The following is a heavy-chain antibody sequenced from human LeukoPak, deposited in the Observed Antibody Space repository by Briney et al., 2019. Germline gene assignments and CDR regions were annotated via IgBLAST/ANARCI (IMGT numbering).Heavy chain of an antibody. V-gene: IGHV3-9*01. D-gene: IGHD3-22*01. Sequence: PGGSLRLSCAASGFDFDDYAMNWVRQVPGKGLEWVSGIIWNSATIFYADSVRGRFTISRDNTKNSLYLQMNNLRAEDTALYFCTKVIHYYDREGYLEDWGQGTLVTVSS. CDR1: GFDFDDYA. CDR3: TKVIHYYDREGYLED. CDR2: IIWNSATI. J-gene: IGHJ4*02.